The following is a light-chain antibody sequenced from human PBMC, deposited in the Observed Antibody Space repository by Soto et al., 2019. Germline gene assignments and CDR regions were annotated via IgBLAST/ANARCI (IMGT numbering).Light chain of an antibody. Sequence: QSVLTQPPSVSGTPGQSVTISCSGSSSNIGGQTVSWYQQLPGTAPNLLIYSGHQRPSGVPYRFSASKSGSSASLAISGLQSEDEGDYYCAAWDESLNAQVFGGGTKLTVL. CDR3: AAWDESLNAQV. CDR1: SSNIGGQT. V-gene: IGLV1-44*01. J-gene: IGLJ3*02. CDR2: SGH.